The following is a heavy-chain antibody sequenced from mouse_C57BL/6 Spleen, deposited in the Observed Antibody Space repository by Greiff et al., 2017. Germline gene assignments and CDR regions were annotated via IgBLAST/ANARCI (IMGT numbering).Heavy chain of an antibody. Sequence: DVKLVESGPGLVKPSQSLSLTCSVTGYSITSGYYWNWIRQFPGNKLEWMGYISYDGSNNYNPSLKNRISITRDTSKNQFFLKLNSVTTEDTATXYCARDWDYAFAYWGQAILVTVSA. CDR2: ISYDGSN. CDR1: GYSITSGYY. J-gene: IGHJ3*01. D-gene: IGHD2-4*01. CDR3: ARDWDYAFAY. V-gene: IGHV3-6*01.